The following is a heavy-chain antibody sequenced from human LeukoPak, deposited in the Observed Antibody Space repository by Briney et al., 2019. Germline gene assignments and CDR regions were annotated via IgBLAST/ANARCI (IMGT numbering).Heavy chain of an antibody. V-gene: IGHV4-61*02. Sequence: SQTLSLTCTVSGGSISSGSYCWSWIRQPAGKGLEWIGRIYTSGSTNYNPSLKSRVTISVDTSKNQFSLKLSSVTAADTAVYYCARYIAVAGLDAFDIWGQGTMVTVSS. CDR1: GGSISSGSYC. CDR2: IYTSGST. CDR3: ARYIAVAGLDAFDI. J-gene: IGHJ3*02. D-gene: IGHD6-19*01.